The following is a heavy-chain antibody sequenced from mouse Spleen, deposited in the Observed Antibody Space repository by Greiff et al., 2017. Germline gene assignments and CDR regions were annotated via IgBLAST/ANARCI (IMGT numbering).Heavy chain of an antibody. V-gene: IGHV7-3*02. CDR2: IRNKANGYTT. CDR3: ARDGNWLAY. Sequence: EVKLVESGGGLVQPGGSLRLSCATSGFTFTDYYMSWVRQPPGKALEWLGFIRNKANGYTTEYSASVKGRFTISRDNSQSILYLQMNTLRAEDSATYYCARDGNWLAYWGQGTLVTVSA. J-gene: IGHJ3*01. CDR1: GFTFTDYY.